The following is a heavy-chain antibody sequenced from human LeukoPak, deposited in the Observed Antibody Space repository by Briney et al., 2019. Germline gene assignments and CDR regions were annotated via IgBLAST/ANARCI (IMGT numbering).Heavy chain of an antibody. CDR3: GRARKHLVLDY. Sequence: NPSETLSLTCTVSGGSISSYYWSWIRQPPGKGLEWIGYIYYSGSTNYNPSLKSRVTISVDTSKNQFSLKLSSVTAADTAVYYCGRARKHLVLDYGGQGTLVTVSA. D-gene: IGHD1-14*01. J-gene: IGHJ4*02. CDR1: GGSISSYY. V-gene: IGHV4-59*01. CDR2: IYYSGST.